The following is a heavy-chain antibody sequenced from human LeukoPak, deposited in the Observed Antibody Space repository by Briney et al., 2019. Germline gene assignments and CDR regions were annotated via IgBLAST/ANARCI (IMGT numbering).Heavy chain of an antibody. CDR1: GGSISSSSYY. Sequence: SETLSLTCTVSGGSISSSSYYWGWIRQPPGKGLEWIGSIYYSGSTYYNPSLKSRVTISVDTSKNQFSLKLSSVTAADTAVYYCARGGDSSSWYGWFDPWGQGTLVTVSS. CDR2: IYYSGST. D-gene: IGHD6-13*01. CDR3: ARGGDSSSWYGWFDP. V-gene: IGHV4-39*07. J-gene: IGHJ5*02.